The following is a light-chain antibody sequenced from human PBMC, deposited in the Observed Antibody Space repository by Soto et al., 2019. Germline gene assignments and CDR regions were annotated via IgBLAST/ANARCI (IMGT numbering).Light chain of an antibody. CDR2: GAS. J-gene: IGKJ5*01. CDR1: QSVSSSY. CDR3: QQSSSSPIT. V-gene: IGKV3-20*01. Sequence: EIVLTQSPGTLALSPGERSTLACRSSQSVSSSYLAWYQQIPGQAPRLLIYGASSRATGIPDRFSGRGSGTDFTLTISRLEAEDFAVYYCQQSSSSPITFGQGTRLEIK.